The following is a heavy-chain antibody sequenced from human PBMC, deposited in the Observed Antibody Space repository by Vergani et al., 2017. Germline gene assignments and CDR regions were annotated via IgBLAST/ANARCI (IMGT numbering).Heavy chain of an antibody. D-gene: IGHD3-22*01. CDR2: ISSSSSYI. V-gene: IGHV3-21*01. J-gene: IGHJ3*02. CDR1: GFTFSSYS. CDR3: ARDRYYDSSGYFDAFDI. Sequence: EVQLVESGGGLVKPGGSLRLSCAASGFTFSSYSMNWVRQAPGKGLEWVSSISSSSSYIYYADSVKGRFTISSDNAKNSLYLQMNSLRAEDTAVYYCARDRYYDSSGYFDAFDIWGQGTMVTVSS.